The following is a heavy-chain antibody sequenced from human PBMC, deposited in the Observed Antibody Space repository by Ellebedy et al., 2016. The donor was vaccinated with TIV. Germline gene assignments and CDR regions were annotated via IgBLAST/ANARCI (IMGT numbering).Heavy chain of an antibody. V-gene: IGHV3-23*01. Sequence: GESLKISXAASGFTFSSYAMSWVRQAPGQGLEWVSALSGGGGSTYYADSVKGRFTISRDNAKNSLYLQMNSLRPEDTALYYCARDPGGLLRGTFYFDYWGQGTLVTVSS. CDR1: GFTFSSYA. CDR3: ARDPGGLLRGTFYFDY. D-gene: IGHD3-22*01. CDR2: LSGGGGST. J-gene: IGHJ4*02.